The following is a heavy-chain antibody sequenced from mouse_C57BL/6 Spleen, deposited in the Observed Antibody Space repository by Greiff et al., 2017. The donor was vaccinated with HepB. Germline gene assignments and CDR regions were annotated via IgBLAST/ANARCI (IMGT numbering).Heavy chain of an antibody. CDR1: GFNIKDDY. V-gene: IGHV14-4*01. J-gene: IGHJ3*01. D-gene: IGHD1-1*01. Sequence: EVQLQQSGAELVRPGASVKLSCTASGFNIKDDYMHWVKQRPEQGLEWIGWIDPENGDTEYASKFQGKATITADTSSNTAYLQLSSLTSEDTAVYYCTTTPLITTVEGFAYWGQGTLVTVSA. CDR2: IDPENGDT. CDR3: TTTPLITTVEGFAY.